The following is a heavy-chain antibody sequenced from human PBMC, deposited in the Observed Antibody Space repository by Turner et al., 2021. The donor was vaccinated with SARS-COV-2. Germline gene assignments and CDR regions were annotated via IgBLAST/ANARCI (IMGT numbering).Heavy chain of an antibody. J-gene: IGHJ4*02. Sequence: QVQLQESGPGLVKPSETLSLTCSVSGGSISSYYWSWIRQPPGKGLEWIGYIYYSGSTKYNPSLKSRVTISVDTSKSQFSLKLSSVTAADTAVYYCARHTAMMAYFDYWGQGTLVTVSS. V-gene: IGHV4-59*08. CDR1: GGSISSYY. CDR3: ARHTAMMAYFDY. CDR2: IYYSGST. D-gene: IGHD3-22*01.